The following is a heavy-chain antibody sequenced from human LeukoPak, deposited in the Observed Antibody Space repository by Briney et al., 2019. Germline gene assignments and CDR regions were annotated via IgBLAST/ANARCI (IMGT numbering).Heavy chain of an antibody. D-gene: IGHD6-13*01. CDR1: GYNFTNYW. CDR3: ARKQQLWYFDY. Sequence: GESLKISCKGSGYNFTNYWIEWVRQMPGKGLKWVGIIYPDDSDTIYSPSFQGRVTISADKFLNTAYLQWGSLKASDTAVYYCARKQQLWYFDYWGQGTLVTVSS. CDR2: IYPDDSDT. V-gene: IGHV5-51*01. J-gene: IGHJ4*02.